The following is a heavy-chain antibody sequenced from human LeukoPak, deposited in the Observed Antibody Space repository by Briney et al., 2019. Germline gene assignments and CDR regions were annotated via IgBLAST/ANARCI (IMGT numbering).Heavy chain of an antibody. D-gene: IGHD1-26*01. CDR3: AKPSGSGVDY. Sequence: GSLRLSCGASGFIFDTHDMHWVRQAPGKGLEWVAFIRSDGYHTYYADSVKGRYTITRDNSKNTLYLQMNSLRLDDMGVYYCAKPSGSGVDYWGRGTRVTVSS. CDR2: IRSDGYHT. CDR1: GFIFDTHD. J-gene: IGHJ4*02. V-gene: IGHV3-30*02.